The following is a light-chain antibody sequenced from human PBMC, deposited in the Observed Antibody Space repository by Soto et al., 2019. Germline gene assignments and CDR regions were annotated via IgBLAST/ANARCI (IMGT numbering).Light chain of an antibody. CDR3: QQLSRYPLT. CDR1: QALSNY. Sequence: DIPLTQSPSFLSASVGDTVTITCRASQALSNYLAWYQQKPGKAPDLLISSASTLQSGVPSRFSGSGSETEFSLIIRALQPEDFATYYCQQLSRYPLTFGGGTKVEIK. J-gene: IGKJ4*01. CDR2: SAS. V-gene: IGKV1-9*01.